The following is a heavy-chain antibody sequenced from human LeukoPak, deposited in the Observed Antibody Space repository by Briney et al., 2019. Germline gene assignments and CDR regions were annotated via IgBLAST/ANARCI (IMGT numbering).Heavy chain of an antibody. V-gene: IGHV3-11*01. CDR2: ISSSGSTI. CDR1: GFTFSDYY. CDR3: AKDRYSNNWFDP. D-gene: IGHD1-14*01. J-gene: IGHJ5*02. Sequence: PGGSLRLSCAASGFTFSDYYMSWIRQAPGKGLEWVSYISSSGSTIYYADSVKGRFTISRDNSKNTLYLQMNSLRAEDTAVYYCAKDRYSNNWFDPWGQGTLVTVSS.